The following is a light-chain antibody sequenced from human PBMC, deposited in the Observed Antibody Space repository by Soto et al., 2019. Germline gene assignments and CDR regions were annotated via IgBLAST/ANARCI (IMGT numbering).Light chain of an antibody. CDR1: QTVVYSTSSQSY. J-gene: IGKJ2*01. V-gene: IGKV4-1*01. Sequence: DIVMTQSPDSLAVSLGEMATINCKSSQTVVYSTSSQSYLAWYQQKPGQPPKLLIYWASTRESGVPDRFSGSGSGTDFTLTISNLQAEDVAIYYCQQYYDTPYTFGQGTKLVIK. CDR3: QQYYDTPYT. CDR2: WAS.